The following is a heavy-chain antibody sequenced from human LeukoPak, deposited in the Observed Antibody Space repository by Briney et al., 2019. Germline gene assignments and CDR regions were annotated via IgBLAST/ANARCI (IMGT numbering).Heavy chain of an antibody. J-gene: IGHJ4*02. Sequence: GGSLRLSAAASRFTFNNLAMMRDRPARGQGRQWCTTPNGSDGSNYYADSGRGRFTSSRDNSKNTLYMQMDSLRAEDTAVYYCAKDHSLLLCTSTSCYESLGYWGQGTLVTVSS. CDR2: PNGSDGSN. V-gene: IGHV3-23*01. CDR3: AKDHSLLLCTSTSCYESLGY. CDR1: RFTFNNLA. D-gene: IGHD2-2*01.